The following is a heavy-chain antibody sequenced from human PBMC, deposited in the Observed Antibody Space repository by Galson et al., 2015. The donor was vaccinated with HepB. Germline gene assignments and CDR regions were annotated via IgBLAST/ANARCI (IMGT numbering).Heavy chain of an antibody. J-gene: IGHJ3*02. V-gene: IGHV3-15*01. CDR3: TLSDRWRYLKAFDI. CDR2: IKSKTDGGTT. D-gene: IGHD1-1*01. Sequence: SLRLSCAASGFTFSNAWMSWVRQAPGKGLEWVGRIKSKTDGGTTDYAAPVKGRFTISRDDSKNTLYLQMNSLKTEDTAVYYCTLSDRWRYLKAFDIWGQGTMVTVSS. CDR1: GFTFSNAW.